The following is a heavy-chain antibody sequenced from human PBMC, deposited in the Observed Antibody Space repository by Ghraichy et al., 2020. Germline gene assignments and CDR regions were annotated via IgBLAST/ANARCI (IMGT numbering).Heavy chain of an antibody. D-gene: IGHD6-13*01. CDR3: ARGGSSSWYSIWFDP. CDR2: IYYSGST. CDR1: GGSISSYY. V-gene: IGHV4-59*08. J-gene: IGHJ5*02. Sequence: SETLSLTCTVSGGSISSYYWSWIRQPPGKGLEWIGYIYYSGSTNYNPSLKSRVTISVDTSKNQFSLKLSSVTAADTAVYYCARGGSSSWYSIWFDPWGQGTLVTVSS.